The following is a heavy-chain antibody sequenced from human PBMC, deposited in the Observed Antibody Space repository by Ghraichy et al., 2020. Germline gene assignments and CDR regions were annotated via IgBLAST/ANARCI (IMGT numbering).Heavy chain of an antibody. CDR2: INPNSGGT. J-gene: IGHJ6*02. CDR3: ARDKSYGDGGYYYGMDV. D-gene: IGHD4-17*01. Sequence: ASVKVSCKASGYTFTGYYMHWVRQAPGQGLEWMGWINPNSGGTNYAQKFQGRVTMTRDTSISTAYMELSRLRSDDTAVYYCARDKSYGDGGYYYGMDVWGQGTTVTVSS. CDR1: GYTFTGYY. V-gene: IGHV1-2*02.